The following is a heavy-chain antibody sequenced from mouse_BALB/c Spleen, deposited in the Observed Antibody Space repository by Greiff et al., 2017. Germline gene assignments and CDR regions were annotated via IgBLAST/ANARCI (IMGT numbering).Heavy chain of an antibody. CDR1: GYTFTSYY. V-gene: IGHV1S81*02. Sequence: VQLQQSGAELVKPGASVKLSCKASGYTFTSYYMYWVKQRPGQGLEWIGEINPSNGGTNFNEKFKSKATLTVDKSSSTAYMQLSSLTSEDSAVYYCTRARYWYFDVWGAGTTVTVSS. CDR3: TRARYWYFDV. J-gene: IGHJ1*01. CDR2: INPSNGGT.